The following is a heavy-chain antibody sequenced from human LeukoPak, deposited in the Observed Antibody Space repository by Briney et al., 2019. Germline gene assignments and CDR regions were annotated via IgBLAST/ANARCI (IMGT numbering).Heavy chain of an antibody. D-gene: IGHD5-18*01. Sequence: GASVKVSCKASGYSFTRHYMHWVRQAPGQGLEWMGVINPSDGSTSYAQKFQGRVTMTRDMSTTTVYMELIGLRSEDTAVYYCARGDYSYGFDLASELGYWGQGTLVTVSS. CDR2: INPSDGST. J-gene: IGHJ4*02. V-gene: IGHV1-46*01. CDR3: ARGDYSYGFDLASELGY. CDR1: GYSFTRHY.